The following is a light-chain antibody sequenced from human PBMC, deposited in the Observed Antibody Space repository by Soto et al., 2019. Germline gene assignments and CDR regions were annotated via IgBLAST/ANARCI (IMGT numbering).Light chain of an antibody. V-gene: IGKV3-15*01. CDR2: GVS. CDR3: QQYNNWPPLT. CDR1: QSVSIN. Sequence: ERIITQAPATLSVSPGESATLCCRASQSVSINLAWYQQKPGQAPRLLIYGVSTRATGIPARFSGSGSETKFTLTISSLQSEDFAVYYCQQYNNWPPLTFGGGTKVDIK. J-gene: IGKJ4*01.